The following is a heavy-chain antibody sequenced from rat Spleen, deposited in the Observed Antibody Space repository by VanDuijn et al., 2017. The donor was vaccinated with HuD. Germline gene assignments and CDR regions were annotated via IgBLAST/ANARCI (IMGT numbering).Heavy chain of an antibody. CDR3: AREIMFYFDY. V-gene: IGHV5-34*01. CDR1: GFTFSDYG. J-gene: IGHJ2*01. D-gene: IGHD1-5*01. Sequence: EVQLVESGGGLVQPGRSLKLSCVASGFTFSDYGMNWIRQAPGKGLEWIAYISSNSGTIYYADTVKGRFSISRDSAKNTLYLQLSSLRSEDTATYYCAREIMFYFDYWGQGVMVTVSS. CDR2: ISSNSGTI.